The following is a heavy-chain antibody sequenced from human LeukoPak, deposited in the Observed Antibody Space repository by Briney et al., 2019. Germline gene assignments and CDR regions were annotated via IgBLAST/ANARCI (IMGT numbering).Heavy chain of an antibody. CDR2: ISSNRCYT. V-gene: IGHV3-11*05. Sequence: GGPLRLLCAPSGLAFSDYYMPWIRQAPGKGLEWTSYISSNRCYTIYADSEKGRFTLYRDNSKNSVYPKVQSQRAEDAAVYYCARDLSEPGGFLDHWGQGTLVTVSS. CDR1: GLAFSDYY. J-gene: IGHJ4*02. CDR3: ARDLSEPGGFLDH. D-gene: IGHD1-14*01.